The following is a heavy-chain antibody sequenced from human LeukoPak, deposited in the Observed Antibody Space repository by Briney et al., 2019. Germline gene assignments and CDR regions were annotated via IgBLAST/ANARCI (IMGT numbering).Heavy chain of an antibody. J-gene: IGHJ3*02. CDR3: TREPTYGDLADAFDI. CDR1: GFTFGDYA. Sequence: GGSLRLSCTASGFTFGDYAMSWVRQAPGKGLEWVGFIRSKAYGGTTEYAASVKGRFTISRDDSKSIAYLQMNRLKTEDTAVYYCTREPTYGDLADAFDIWGQGTMVTVSS. V-gene: IGHV3-49*04. D-gene: IGHD4-17*01. CDR2: IRSKAYGGTT.